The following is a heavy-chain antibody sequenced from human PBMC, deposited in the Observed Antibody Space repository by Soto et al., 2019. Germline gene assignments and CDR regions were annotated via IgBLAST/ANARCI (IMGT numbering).Heavy chain of an antibody. CDR1: GGTFSNYA. Sequence: QVQLVQSGAEVRKPGSSVTVSCKASGGTFSNYAISWVRQAPGQGLEWMGGIIPIVGTGSYAQKFQGRVTITADEPTTTAYLELSSLRFEHTAVYYCARVVILVPTASTHYYYHVDVWGPGTTVTVSS. J-gene: IGHJ6*02. D-gene: IGHD2-2*01. V-gene: IGHV1-69*01. CDR3: ARVVILVPTASTHYYYHVDV. CDR2: IIPIVGTG.